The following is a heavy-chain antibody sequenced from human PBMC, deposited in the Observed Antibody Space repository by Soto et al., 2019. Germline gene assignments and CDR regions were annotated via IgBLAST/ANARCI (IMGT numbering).Heavy chain of an antibody. D-gene: IGHD2-21*02. CDR3: ARGGSDYYFDY. CDR2: ISSNGGST. J-gene: IGHJ4*02. V-gene: IGHV3-64*01. CDR1: GFTFSRNA. Sequence: EVQLVESGGGLVQPGGSLRLSCGASGFTFSRNAMHWVRQAPGKGLEYVSAISSNGGSTYYGNSVKGRFTISRDNSKNTLYLQMGSLRAEDMAVYYCARGGSDYYFDYWGQGTLVTVSS.